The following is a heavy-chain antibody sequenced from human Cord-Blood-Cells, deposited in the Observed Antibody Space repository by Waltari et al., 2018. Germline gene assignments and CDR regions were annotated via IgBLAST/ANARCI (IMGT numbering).Heavy chain of an antibody. CDR1: GFTFSSYE. CDR3: ARVGIAAAGTGLYYFDY. V-gene: IGHV3-48*03. Sequence: EVQLVESGGGLVQPGGSLRLSCAASGFTFSSYEMNWVRQAPGKGLEWVSYISSSGSTIYYADSVKGRFTISRDNAKNSLYLQMNSLRAEDTAVYYCARVGIAAAGTGLYYFDYWGQGTLVTVSS. CDR2: ISSSGSTI. J-gene: IGHJ4*02. D-gene: IGHD6-13*01.